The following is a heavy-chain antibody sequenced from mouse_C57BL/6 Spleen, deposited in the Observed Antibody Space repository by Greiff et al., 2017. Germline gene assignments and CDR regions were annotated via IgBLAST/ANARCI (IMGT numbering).Heavy chain of an antibody. CDR1: GFNIKDYS. CDR3: TTFITTVPFAY. J-gene: IGHJ3*01. D-gene: IGHD1-1*01. CDR2: IDPEDGDT. V-gene: IGHV14-1*01. Sequence: EVQLQQSGAELVRPGASVKLSCTASGFNIKDYSMHWVKQRPEQGLEWIGRIDPEDGDTEYAPKFQGKATMTADTSSNTAYLQLSSLTSEDTAVYYCTTFITTVPFAYWGQGTLVTVSA.